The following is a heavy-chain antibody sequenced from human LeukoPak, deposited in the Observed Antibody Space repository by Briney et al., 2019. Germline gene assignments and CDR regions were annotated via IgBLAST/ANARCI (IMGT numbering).Heavy chain of an antibody. V-gene: IGHV3-66*02. Sequence: GGSLRLSCAASGFTVSSNYMSWVRQAPGKGLEWVSVIYSCGSTYYADSEKGRFTISRDNSKNTLYLQMNSLRAEDTAVYYCASPRGSSTSCYPHYYYMDVWGKGTTVTVSS. J-gene: IGHJ6*03. CDR3: ASPRGSSTSCYPHYYYMDV. D-gene: IGHD2-2*01. CDR2: IYSCGST. CDR1: GFTVSSNY.